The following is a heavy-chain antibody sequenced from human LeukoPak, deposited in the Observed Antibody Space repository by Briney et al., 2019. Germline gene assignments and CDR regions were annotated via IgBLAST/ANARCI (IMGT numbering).Heavy chain of an antibody. Sequence: GGSLRLSCAASGFTFSDYYMSWVRQAPGKGLEWVAVISYDGSNKYYADSVKGRFTISRDNSKNTLYLQMNSLRAEDTAVYYCAKAGYCSGGSCYEAFDIWGQGTMVTVSS. CDR1: GFTFSDYY. CDR3: AKAGYCSGGSCYEAFDI. V-gene: IGHV3-30*18. D-gene: IGHD2-15*01. J-gene: IGHJ3*02. CDR2: ISYDGSNK.